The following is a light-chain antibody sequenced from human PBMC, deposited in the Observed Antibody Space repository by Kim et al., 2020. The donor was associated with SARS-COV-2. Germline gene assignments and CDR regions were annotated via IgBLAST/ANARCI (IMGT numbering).Light chain of an antibody. CDR1: QSVSSY. Sequence: EIVLTQSPATLSLSPGERATLSCRASQSVSSYLAWYQQKPGQAPRLLIYDASNRATGIPARFSGSGSGTDFTLTISSLEPEDFAVYYCQQRSNWPLFGGGTKVDFK. J-gene: IGKJ4*01. CDR3: QQRSNWPL. V-gene: IGKV3-11*01. CDR2: DAS.